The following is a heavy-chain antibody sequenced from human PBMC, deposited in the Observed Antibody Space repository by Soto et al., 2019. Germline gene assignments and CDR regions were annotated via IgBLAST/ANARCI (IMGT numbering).Heavy chain of an antibody. V-gene: IGHV3-30-3*02. J-gene: IGHJ4*02. Sequence: PGGSLRLSCAASGFTFSSYAMYWVRQAPGKGLEWMAFISHDGNNTYYADSVKGRFTISRDNSNNTLFLQMNSLRAEDTAVYYCAKSRYSDSSGDFYDYWGQGTLVTVSS. CDR3: AKSRYSDSSGDFYDY. D-gene: IGHD3-22*01. CDR1: GFTFSSYA. CDR2: ISHDGNNT.